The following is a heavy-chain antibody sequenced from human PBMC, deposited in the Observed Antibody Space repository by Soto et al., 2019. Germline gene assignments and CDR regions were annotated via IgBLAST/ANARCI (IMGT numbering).Heavy chain of an antibody. D-gene: IGHD6-19*01. V-gene: IGHV1-58*01. Sequence: QMQLVQSGPEVKKPGTSVKVSCKASGFTFTSSAVQWVRQARGQRLEWKGWIVVGSGNTNYAQKFQERVTITRVMSTSTAYMGLSSLRSEDTAVYYCAEANRIAVAGVGYWGQGTLVTVSS. CDR3: AEANRIAVAGVGY. CDR1: GFTFTSSA. J-gene: IGHJ4*02. CDR2: IVVGSGNT.